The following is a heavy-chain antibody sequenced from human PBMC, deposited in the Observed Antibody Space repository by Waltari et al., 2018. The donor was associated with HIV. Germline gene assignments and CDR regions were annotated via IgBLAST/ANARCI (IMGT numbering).Heavy chain of an antibody. J-gene: IGHJ4*01. V-gene: IGHV3-21*02. CDR1: GFTFSASG. D-gene: IGHD5-18*01. CDR2: ISGSTTYL. Sequence: EVLLVASGGGLVKPGGSLRRSWAASGFTFSASGMTWVRQATGKGLEWVSSISGSTTYLYYADSVKGRFTISRDNAKDSLYLQMNSLRAEDTAVYYCARRVSGYIYDFFDLWGQGTLVTVSS. CDR3: ARRVSGYIYDFFDL.